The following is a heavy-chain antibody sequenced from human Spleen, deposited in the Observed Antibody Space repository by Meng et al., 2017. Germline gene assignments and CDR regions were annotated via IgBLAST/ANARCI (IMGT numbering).Heavy chain of an antibody. CDR3: AREAGPILSFDY. CDR2: IYHSGTT. D-gene: IGHD2/OR15-2a*01. V-gene: IGHV4-4*02. CDR1: GGSISSNNW. J-gene: IGHJ4*02. Sequence: LQESAPGMCMPSGTLSLTCAVSGGSISSNNWWSWVRQPPGKGLEWIGEIYHSGTTNYNPSLNSRVTISVDKSKNQFSLKLSSVTAADTAVYYCAREAGPILSFDYWGQGTLVTVSS.